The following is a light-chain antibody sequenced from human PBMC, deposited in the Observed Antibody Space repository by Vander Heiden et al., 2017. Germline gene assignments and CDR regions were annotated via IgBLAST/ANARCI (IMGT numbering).Light chain of an antibody. CDR3: MQALQTPLT. J-gene: IGKJ5*01. Sequence: DIVSTQSPLSLPVTPGEPAYISCRSSQSLLHSNGYNSLDWYLQKPGQSPQLPLYFRSNPASGVPDRFSGSGSRTDFTLKISRVAAAAVGVYYCMQALQTPLTFGQGTRMDIK. CDR1: QSLLHSNGYNS. V-gene: IGKV2-28*01. CDR2: FRS.